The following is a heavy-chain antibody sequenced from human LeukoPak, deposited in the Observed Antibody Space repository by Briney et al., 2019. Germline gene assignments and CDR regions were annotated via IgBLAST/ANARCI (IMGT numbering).Heavy chain of an antibody. D-gene: IGHD5-12*01. V-gene: IGHV1-8*01. CDR3: ARGVYSGYGSRYFQH. Sequence: GASVKVSCKASGYTFTCYDINWERQATGQGLEWMGWMNPNSGNTGYAQKFQGRVTMTRNTSISTAYMELSSLSSEDTAVYYCARGVYSGYGSRYFQHWGQGTLVTVSS. J-gene: IGHJ1*01. CDR1: GYTFTCYD. CDR2: MNPNSGNT.